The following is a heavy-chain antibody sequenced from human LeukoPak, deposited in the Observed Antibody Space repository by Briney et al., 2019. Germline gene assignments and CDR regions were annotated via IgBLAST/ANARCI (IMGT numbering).Heavy chain of an antibody. D-gene: IGHD5-18*01. V-gene: IGHV3-74*01. J-gene: IGHJ4*02. CDR1: GFPFSSYW. CDR2: INSDGSST. Sequence: GGSLRLSCAASGFPFSSYWMHWVRHAPGKGLVWVSRINSDGSSTSYADSVKGRFTISRDNSMNTLYLQMNSLRAEDTAVYYCAKRGGIKLWSPFDYWGQGTLVTVSS. CDR3: AKRGGIKLWSPFDY.